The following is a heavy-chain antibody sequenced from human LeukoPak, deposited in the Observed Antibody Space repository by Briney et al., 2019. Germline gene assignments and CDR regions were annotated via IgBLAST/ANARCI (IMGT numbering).Heavy chain of an antibody. J-gene: IGHJ4*02. CDR2: IKQDGSEK. CDR3: ASRQDYYGSGADY. Sequence: GGSLRLSCAASGFTFSSYWMSWVRQAPGKGLEWVANIKQDGSEKYYVDSVKGRFTISRDNAKNSLYLQMNSLRAEDTAVYYCASRQDYYGSGADYWGQGTLVTVSS. V-gene: IGHV3-7*01. CDR1: GFTFSSYW. D-gene: IGHD3-10*01.